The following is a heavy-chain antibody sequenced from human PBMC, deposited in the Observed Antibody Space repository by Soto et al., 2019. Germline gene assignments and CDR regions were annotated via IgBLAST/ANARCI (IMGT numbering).Heavy chain of an antibody. V-gene: IGHV3-33*08. CDR3: ATPRHGDDYFGLDV. D-gene: IGHD2-21*01. CDR1: GFTFRDYG. CDR2: IWNDGSNE. J-gene: IGHJ6*02. Sequence: QVQLVESGGGVVQPGRSLRLSCGASGFTFRDYGMHWVRQAPGKGLEWVAVIWNDGSNEEYAESVKGRFTISRDNSKDTLYLQMNSLRSEDTGVYFCATPRHGDDYFGLDVWGQGTTVIVSS.